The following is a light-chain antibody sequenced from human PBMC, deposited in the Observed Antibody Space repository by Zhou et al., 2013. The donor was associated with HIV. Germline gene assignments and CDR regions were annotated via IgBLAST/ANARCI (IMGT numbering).Light chain of an antibody. CDR1: QDIRKY. CDR3: QQYDTPPLT. V-gene: IGKV1-33*01. Sequence: DIQMTQSPSSLSARVGDRVTITCQASQDIRKYLTWYQQRPGKAPKLLIKDASNLETGVPSRFSGSGSGTDFTFTINNLQSEDVATYYCQQYDTPPLTFGGGTKVEIK. J-gene: IGKJ4*01. CDR2: DAS.